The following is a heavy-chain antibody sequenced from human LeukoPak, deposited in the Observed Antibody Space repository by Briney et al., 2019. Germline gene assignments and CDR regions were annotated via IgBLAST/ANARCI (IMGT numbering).Heavy chain of an antibody. Sequence: SQTLSLTCNISGDSVSSHTAAWNWIRQSPSRGLEWLGRTYYRSTWSTDYAVSVQSRITINPDTSRNHFSLQLSSVTPEDTAVYYCARDRGGFDAWGQGTLVTVSS. CDR3: ARDRGGFDA. J-gene: IGHJ5*01. CDR2: TYYRSTWST. D-gene: IGHD3-10*01. V-gene: IGHV6-1*01. CDR1: GDSVSSHTAA.